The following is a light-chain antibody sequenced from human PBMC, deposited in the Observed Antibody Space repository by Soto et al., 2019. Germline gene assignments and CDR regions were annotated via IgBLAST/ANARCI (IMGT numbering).Light chain of an antibody. CDR3: MQCTHWPPYT. V-gene: IGKV2-30*01. Sequence: DVVMTQSPLSLPVTLGQPASISCRSSQSLAYIDGNTYLNWFQQRPGQSPRRLIYKVSNRDSGVPDRFSGSGSGTDFTLKISRVEAEDVGVYYCMQCTHWPPYTFGQGTKLEIK. J-gene: IGKJ2*01. CDR2: KVS. CDR1: QSLAYIDGNTY.